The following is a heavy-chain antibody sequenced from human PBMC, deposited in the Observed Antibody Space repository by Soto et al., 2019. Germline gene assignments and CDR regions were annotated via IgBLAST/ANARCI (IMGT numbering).Heavy chain of an antibody. CDR2: ISGSGDST. CDR3: AREVLYRHIDV. Sequence: EVQLLESGGGLVQPGGSLRLSCAASGFTFSNYAMSWVRQAPGKGLEWVSDISGSGDSTYYADSVKGRSAISRDNFKNMVYLQVNNLRVEDTATYYCAREVLYRHIDVWGQGTTVTVSS. CDR1: GFTFSNYA. V-gene: IGHV3-23*01. J-gene: IGHJ6*02. D-gene: IGHD2-15*01.